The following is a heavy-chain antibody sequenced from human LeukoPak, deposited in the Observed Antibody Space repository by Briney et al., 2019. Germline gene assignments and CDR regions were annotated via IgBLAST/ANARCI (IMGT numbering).Heavy chain of an antibody. CDR3: ARDHEYSSSWYPPYDAFDI. V-gene: IGHV3-7*01. CDR1: GFTFSNSW. Sequence: PGGSLRLSCAGSGFTFSNSWMGWVRQAPGKGLEWVANVQHIGGETYYVDSVKGRFTISRDNAKNSLYLQMNSLRAEDTAVYYCARDHEYSSSWYPPYDAFDIWGQGTMVTVSS. J-gene: IGHJ3*02. CDR2: VQHIGGET. D-gene: IGHD6-13*01.